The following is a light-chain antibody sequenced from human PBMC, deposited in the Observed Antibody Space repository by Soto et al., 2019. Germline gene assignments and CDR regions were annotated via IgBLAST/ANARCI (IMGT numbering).Light chain of an antibody. CDR2: STS. V-gene: IGLV7-43*01. CDR3: RHYYGGAQLV. J-gene: IGLJ2*01. Sequence: QAVVTQEPSLTVSPGGTVTLTWASSTGAVTSGYYPNGFQQKHGQAPRALIDSTSNKHSWTPARFSGALLGGKAARTLSGVQHEDEDEYYFRHYYGGAQLVFGGGTKLTVL. CDR1: TGAVTSGYY.